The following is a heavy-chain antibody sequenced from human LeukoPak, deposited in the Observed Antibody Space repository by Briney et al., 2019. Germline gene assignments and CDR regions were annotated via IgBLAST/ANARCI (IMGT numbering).Heavy chain of an antibody. D-gene: IGHD2-2*01. CDR1: GYTLTELS. Sequence: GASVKVSCKVSGYTLTELSMHWVRQAPGKGLEWMGGFDPEDGETIYAQKFQGRVTMTEDTSTDTAYMELSSLRSEDTAVYYCATAPSRNNSSTSSPSAYYYYMDVWGKGTTVTVSS. CDR2: FDPEDGET. V-gene: IGHV1-24*01. J-gene: IGHJ6*03. CDR3: ATAPSRNNSSTSSPSAYYYYMDV.